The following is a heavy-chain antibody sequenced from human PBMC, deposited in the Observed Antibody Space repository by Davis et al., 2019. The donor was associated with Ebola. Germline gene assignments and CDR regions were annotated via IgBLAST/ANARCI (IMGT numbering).Heavy chain of an antibody. CDR2: IWYDGSNK. CDR3: TTGPPYGDYRDY. V-gene: IGHV3-33*08. D-gene: IGHD4-17*01. CDR1: GFTFSDYY. Sequence: GESLKISCAASGFTFSDYYMGWIRQAPGKGLEWVAVIWYDGSNKYYADSVKGRFTISRDNSKNTLYLQMNSLKTEDTAVYYCTTGPPYGDYRDYWGQGTLVTVSS. J-gene: IGHJ4*02.